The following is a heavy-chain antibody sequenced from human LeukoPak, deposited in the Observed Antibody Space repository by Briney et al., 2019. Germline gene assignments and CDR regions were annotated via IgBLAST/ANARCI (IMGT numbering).Heavy chain of an antibody. CDR3: ARDEGHCSSTSCYGSFGY. D-gene: IGHD2-2*01. V-gene: IGHV3-74*01. J-gene: IGHJ4*02. CDR2: VKGDGRTT. CDR1: GLTFSDFW. Sequence: GGSLRLSCAASGLTFSDFWMHWVRQPPGKGLVWVALVKGDGRTTIYADSVKGRFTISRDNAKNSLYLQMNSLRAEDTAVYYCARDEGHCSSTSCYGSFGYWGQGTLVTVSS.